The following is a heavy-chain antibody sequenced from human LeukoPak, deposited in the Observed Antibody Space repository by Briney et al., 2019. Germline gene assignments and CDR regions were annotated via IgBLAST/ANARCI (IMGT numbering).Heavy chain of an antibody. CDR3: ARGAWTAYYLDY. Sequence: GGSLRLSCAASGFSFSSYWMHWVRQAPGKGLVWVSRIKGDGGSTNYAESVKGRFTISRDNAKNTVYLQMNSLRAEDTAVYYCARGAWTAYYLDYWGQGTLVTVSS. J-gene: IGHJ4*02. D-gene: IGHD3/OR15-3a*01. V-gene: IGHV3-74*01. CDR2: IKGDGGST. CDR1: GFSFSSYW.